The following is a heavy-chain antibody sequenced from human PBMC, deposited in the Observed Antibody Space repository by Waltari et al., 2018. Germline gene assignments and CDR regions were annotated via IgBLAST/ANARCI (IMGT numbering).Heavy chain of an antibody. CDR1: NASFSNFY. J-gene: IGHJ4*02. CDR2: IHSRADP. D-gene: IGHD3-9*01. CDR3: ARESRPYFDLAY. Sequence: QVLPQQRGAGLLKPSETLSLTCDVYNASFSNFYWSWIRQPPGKGLEWIGDIHSRADPNYNPSLKSRITISLDTSKNVFALELTSVTAADTAVYYCARESRPYFDLAYWGQGILVTVSS. V-gene: IGHV4-34*01.